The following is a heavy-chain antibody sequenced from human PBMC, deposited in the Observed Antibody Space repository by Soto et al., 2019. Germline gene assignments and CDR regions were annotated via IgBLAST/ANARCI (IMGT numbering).Heavy chain of an antibody. CDR1: GFTFSSYA. CDR2: ISGSGGST. CDR3: AKVIAVARLYYFDY. Sequence: GGSLRLSCAASGFTFSSYAMSWVRQAPGKGLEWVSAISGSGGSTYYADSVKGRFTISRDNSKNTPYLQMNSLRAEDTAVYYFAKVIAVARLYYFDYWGQGNLVTVSS. D-gene: IGHD6-19*01. J-gene: IGHJ4*02. V-gene: IGHV3-23*01.